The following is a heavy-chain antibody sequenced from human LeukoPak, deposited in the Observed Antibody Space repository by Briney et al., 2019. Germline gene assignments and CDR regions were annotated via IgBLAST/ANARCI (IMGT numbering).Heavy chain of an antibody. CDR3: ARDVAVAGTSALGY. D-gene: IGHD6-19*01. CDR2: ISSSGSTI. J-gene: IGHJ4*02. V-gene: IGHV3-48*03. Sequence: GGSLRLSCAASGYTFCSYEMNWVPQAPGEGVEWVSYISSSGSTIYYADSVKGRFTISRDNAKNSLYLQMNSLRAEDTAVYYCARDVAVAGTSALGYWGQGTLVTVSS. CDR1: GYTFCSYE.